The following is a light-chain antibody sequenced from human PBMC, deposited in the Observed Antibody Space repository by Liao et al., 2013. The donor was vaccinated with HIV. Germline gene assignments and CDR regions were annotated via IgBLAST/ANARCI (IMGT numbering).Light chain of an antibody. CDR2: QGD. V-gene: IGLV3-1*01. CDR3: QAWDFSTAI. J-gene: IGLJ2*01. CDR1: NWGDKY. Sequence: SYELTQPPSVSVSPGHDSQHHLRLEINWGDKYACWYQQKPGQSPVLVIYQGDQRPSGIPERFSGSHSGSTATLTISGTQAMDESDYYCQAWDFSTAIFGGGTKLTVL.